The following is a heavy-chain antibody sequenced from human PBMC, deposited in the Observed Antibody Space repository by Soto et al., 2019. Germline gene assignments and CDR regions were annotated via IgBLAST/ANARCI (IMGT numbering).Heavy chain of an antibody. J-gene: IGHJ6*02. CDR3: ASTVSAV. V-gene: IGHV3-48*04. CDR1: GFTFSSYS. CDR2: ISSRGTAI. Sequence: GGSLRLSCAASGFTFSSYSMNWVRQAPGKGPEWLSYISSRGTAIYYADSVRGRFTISRDNDNNSVFLQMNNLRAEDTATYYCASTVSAVWGQGTTVTVSS.